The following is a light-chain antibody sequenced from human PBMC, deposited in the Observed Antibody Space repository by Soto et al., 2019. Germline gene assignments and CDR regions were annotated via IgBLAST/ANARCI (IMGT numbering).Light chain of an antibody. CDR2: RNN. V-gene: IGLV1-47*01. CDR3: AAWDDSLSGPPSV. J-gene: IGLJ1*01. CDR1: RSNIGTNY. Sequence: QSVLTQPRSASGTPGQRVTISCSGSRSNIGTNYVYWYQQLPGTAPKLLVYRNNLRPSGVPDRFSGSKSGTSASLAISGLRSEDEADYYCAAWDDSLSGPPSVFGTGTKVTVL.